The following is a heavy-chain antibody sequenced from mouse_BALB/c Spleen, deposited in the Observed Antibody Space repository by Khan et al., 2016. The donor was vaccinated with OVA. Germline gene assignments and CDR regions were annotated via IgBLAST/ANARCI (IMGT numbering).Heavy chain of an antibody. Sequence: QVQLQQSGAELARPGASVKLSCKASGYTFTEYYINWVKQRTGQGLEWIGEISPGSGDTYYNEKFKGKATLTADKSSSTAYMQLSSLTSEASVVYFCARRNYFGYTFAYWGQGTLVTVSA. CDR2: ISPGSGDT. CDR3: ARRNYFGYTFAY. D-gene: IGHD1-2*01. J-gene: IGHJ3*01. V-gene: IGHV1-77*01. CDR1: GYTFTEYY.